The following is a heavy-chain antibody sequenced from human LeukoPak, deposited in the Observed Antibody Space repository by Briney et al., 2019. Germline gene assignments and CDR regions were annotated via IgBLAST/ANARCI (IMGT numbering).Heavy chain of an antibody. Sequence: GGPLRLSCAASRFTFSSYGMHWVRQAPGKGLEWVAVIWYDGSNKYYADSVKGRFTISRDNSKNTLYLQMNSLRAEDTAVYYCARDRLFWYDSLDYWGQGTLVTVSS. J-gene: IGHJ4*02. CDR2: IWYDGSNK. V-gene: IGHV3-33*01. D-gene: IGHD3-22*01. CDR3: ARDRLFWYDSLDY. CDR1: RFTFSSYG.